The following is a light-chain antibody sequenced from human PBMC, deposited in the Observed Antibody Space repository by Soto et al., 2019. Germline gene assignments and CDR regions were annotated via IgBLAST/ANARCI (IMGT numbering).Light chain of an antibody. CDR3: QQRSNWPPT. V-gene: IGKV4-1*01. Sequence: DIVMTQTTESLAVSLGERATINCKSSQSVLYSSNNKNYLAWYQQKPGQPPKLLIYWASTRESGVPDRFSGSGSGTDFTLTINSLAPEDFAVYYCQQRSNWPPTFGQGTRLEI. J-gene: IGKJ5*01. CDR2: WAS. CDR1: QSVLYSSNNKNY.